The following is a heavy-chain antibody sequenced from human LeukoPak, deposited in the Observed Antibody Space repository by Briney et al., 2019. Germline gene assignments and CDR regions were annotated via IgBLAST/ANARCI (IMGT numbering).Heavy chain of an antibody. D-gene: IGHD3-22*01. CDR2: ISSSSSYT. Sequence: GGSLRLSCAASGFTFSDYYMSWIRQAPGKGLEWVSYISSSSSYTNYADSVKGRFTISRDNAKNSLYLQMNSLRAEDTVVFYCARDYYDSSGYYLYYFDYWGQGTLVTVSS. CDR1: GFTFSDYY. V-gene: IGHV3-11*05. J-gene: IGHJ4*02. CDR3: ARDYYDSSGYYLYYFDY.